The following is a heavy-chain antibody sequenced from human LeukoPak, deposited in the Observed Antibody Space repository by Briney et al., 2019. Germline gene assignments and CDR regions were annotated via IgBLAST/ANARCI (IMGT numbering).Heavy chain of an antibody. D-gene: IGHD6-13*01. CDR1: GFTFSNYA. V-gene: IGHV3-23*01. CDR3: ASRVRGTGSWYNAFDI. Sequence: GGSLRLSCAASGFTFSNYAMSWVRQAPGKGLDWVSTISGSGGSTYYADSVKGRFTISRDNSKNTLYLQMNSLRAEDTAVFYCASRVRGTGSWYNAFDIWGQGTMVTVSS. CDR2: ISGSGGST. J-gene: IGHJ3*02.